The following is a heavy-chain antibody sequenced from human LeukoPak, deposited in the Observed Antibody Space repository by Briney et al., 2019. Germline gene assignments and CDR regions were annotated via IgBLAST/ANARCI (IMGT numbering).Heavy chain of an antibody. Sequence: GESLKISCKGSGYNFASSWIGWVRQMPGNGLEWMGIIYPGDSDTRYSPSFQGQVTISADKSISTAYLQWSSLKASDTAMYYCARLEGSRNTLFDYWGQGTLVTVSS. CDR2: IYPGDSDT. J-gene: IGHJ4*02. V-gene: IGHV5-51*01. D-gene: IGHD2-15*01. CDR3: ARLEGSRNTLFDY. CDR1: GYNFASSW.